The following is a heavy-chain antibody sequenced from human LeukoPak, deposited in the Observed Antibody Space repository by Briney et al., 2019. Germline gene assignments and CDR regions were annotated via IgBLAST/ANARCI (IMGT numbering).Heavy chain of an antibody. V-gene: IGHV3-21*01. J-gene: IGHJ4*02. CDR1: GFIVSSDY. CDR3: ARDLSREGDY. CDR2: ISSSSSYI. Sequence: GGSLRLSCAVSGFIVSSDYMNWVRQAPGKGLEWVSSISSSSSYIYYADSVKGRFTISRDNAKNSLYLQMNSLRAEDTAVYYCARDLSREGDYWGQGTLVTVSS.